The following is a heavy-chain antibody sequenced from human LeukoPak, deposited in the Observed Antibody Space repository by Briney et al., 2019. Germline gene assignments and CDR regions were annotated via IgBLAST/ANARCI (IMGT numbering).Heavy chain of an antibody. Sequence: SETLSLTCTVCCGSISSYYWSWIRQPPGKGLEWIGYIYYSGSTNYNPSLKSRVTISVDTSKNQFSLKLSSVTAADTAVYYCARATAMVFDYWGQGTLVTVSS. CDR2: IYYSGST. D-gene: IGHD5-18*01. CDR1: CGSISSYY. V-gene: IGHV4-59*08. CDR3: ARATAMVFDY. J-gene: IGHJ4*02.